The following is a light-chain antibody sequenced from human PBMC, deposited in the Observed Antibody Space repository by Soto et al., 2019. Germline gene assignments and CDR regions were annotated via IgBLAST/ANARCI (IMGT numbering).Light chain of an antibody. J-gene: IGLJ1*01. CDR3: SSFAGSNNFPYV. V-gene: IGLV2-8*01. CDR2: EIN. Sequence: QSVLTQPPSASGSHGQSVTISCTGTSSDFGAYDYVSWYQQHPGKAPKLMIYEINKRPSGVPDRFSGSKSGNTASLTVSGLQAEDEADYYCSSFAGSNNFPYVFGTGTKV. CDR1: SSDFGAYDY.